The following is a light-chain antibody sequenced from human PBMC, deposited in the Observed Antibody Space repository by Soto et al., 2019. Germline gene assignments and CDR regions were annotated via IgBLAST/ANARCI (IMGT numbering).Light chain of an antibody. Sequence: QSVLTQPASVSGSPGQSITISCTGASSDMGGNKYVSWYQQHPGKAPKLMIYDVSNRPSGVSNRFSGSKSGNTPSLTISGLQAKDEADYYCSSYTSSSSYVFGTGTKVTVL. CDR2: DVS. CDR3: SSYTSSSSYV. V-gene: IGLV2-14*01. J-gene: IGLJ1*01. CDR1: SSDMGGNKY.